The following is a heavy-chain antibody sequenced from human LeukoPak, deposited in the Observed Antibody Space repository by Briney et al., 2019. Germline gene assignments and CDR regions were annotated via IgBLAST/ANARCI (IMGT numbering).Heavy chain of an antibody. D-gene: IGHD7-27*01. J-gene: IGHJ4*02. V-gene: IGHV3-9*01. Sequence: GGSLRLSCATSGFNFDDYAMHWVRQAPGKDLEWVSGINWNSDNIRYADSVKGRFTISRDNAKNSLYLQMNSLGAEDTAVYYCATDWPSRGDQWGQGTLVTVSS. CDR3: ATDWPSRGDQ. CDR1: GFNFDDYA. CDR2: INWNSDNI.